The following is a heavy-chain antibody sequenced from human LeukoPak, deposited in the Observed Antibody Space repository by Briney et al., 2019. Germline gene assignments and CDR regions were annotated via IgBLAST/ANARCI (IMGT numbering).Heavy chain of an antibody. CDR1: GGSISSNSDY. Sequence: SQTLSLTCTVSGGSISSNSDYWGWIRQPPGKGLEWIGTIYYSGSTYYNPSFKSRVIISVDTSKNQFSLKLSSVTAADTAVYYCARLLTGWFDPWGQGTLVTVSS. J-gene: IGHJ5*02. CDR3: ARLLTGWFDP. V-gene: IGHV4-39*07. CDR2: IYYSGST. D-gene: IGHD7-27*01.